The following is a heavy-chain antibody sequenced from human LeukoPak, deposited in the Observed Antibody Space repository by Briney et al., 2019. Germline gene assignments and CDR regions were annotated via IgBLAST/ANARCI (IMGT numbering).Heavy chain of an antibody. Sequence: GGSLRLSCAASGFPFSSYDMTWVRQAPGKGLEWFSTISGSGGSTYYADSVNGRFTISRDNSKNTLYLQTNSLRAEDTAVYYCAKSGTIPYYFDYWGQGTLVTVSS. CDR1: GFPFSSYD. J-gene: IGHJ4*02. CDR3: AKSGTIPYYFDY. D-gene: IGHD3-10*01. V-gene: IGHV3-23*01. CDR2: ISGSGGST.